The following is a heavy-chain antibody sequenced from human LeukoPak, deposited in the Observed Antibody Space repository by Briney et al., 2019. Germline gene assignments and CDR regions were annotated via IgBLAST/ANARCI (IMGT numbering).Heavy chain of an antibody. J-gene: IGHJ2*01. V-gene: IGHV4-59*08. CDR3: ARHVGLKWYFDL. CDR2: IYYSGST. Sequence: SETLSLTCTVSGGSLSSYYWSWVRQPPGKGLEWIGYIYYSGSTNYNPSLKSRVTISVDTSKNRFSLKLSSVTAADTAVYYCARHVGLKWYFDLWGRGTLVTVSS. D-gene: IGHD3-16*01. CDR1: GGSLSSYY.